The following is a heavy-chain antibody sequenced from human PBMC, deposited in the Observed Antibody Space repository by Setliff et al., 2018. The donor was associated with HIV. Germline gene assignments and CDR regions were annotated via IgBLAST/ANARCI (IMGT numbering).Heavy chain of an antibody. V-gene: IGHV4-34*01. CDR3: ARGLVVPASTSYYMDV. D-gene: IGHD2-2*01. CDR2: INHSGST. Sequence: PSETLSLTCTVYGGSFSGYYWIWIRQPPGKGLEWIGEINHSGSTNYNPSLKSRVTISVDTSKNQFSLQLSSVTAADTAVYYCARGLVVPASTSYYMDVWGKGTTVTVSS. J-gene: IGHJ6*03. CDR1: GGSFSGYY.